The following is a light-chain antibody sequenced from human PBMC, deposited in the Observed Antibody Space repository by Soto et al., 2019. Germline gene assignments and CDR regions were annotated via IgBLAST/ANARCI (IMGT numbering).Light chain of an antibody. CDR2: DAS. CDR3: QQYGRSPRT. CDR1: QSVSSK. J-gene: IGKJ1*01. V-gene: IGKV3-20*01. Sequence: EVVLTQSPATLSVSPGERVTLSCRASQSVSSKLVWYQRKPGQTPRLLIYDASTRATGMPGRFSGSGSGTDFTLTISRLEPEDFAVYYCQQYGRSPRTFGQGTKVDIK.